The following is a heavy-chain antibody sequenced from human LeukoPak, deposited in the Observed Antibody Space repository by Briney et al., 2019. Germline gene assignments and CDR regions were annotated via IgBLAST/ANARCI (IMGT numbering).Heavy chain of an antibody. J-gene: IGHJ4*02. Sequence: PGGSLRLSCAASGFTFSSYSMNWVRQAPGKGLEWVSYISSSSSTIYYADSVKGRFTISRDNSKNTLWLEMNNLRTDDTAVYYCAKDRDDYGNDCWGQGVLVTVST. D-gene: IGHD4-17*01. CDR1: GFTFSSYS. V-gene: IGHV3-48*04. CDR2: ISSSSSTI. CDR3: AKDRDDYGNDC.